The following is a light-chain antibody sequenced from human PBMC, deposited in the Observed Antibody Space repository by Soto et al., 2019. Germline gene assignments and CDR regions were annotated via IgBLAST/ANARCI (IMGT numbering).Light chain of an antibody. J-gene: IGKJ2*01. V-gene: IGKV2-30*02. CDR2: KVS. Sequence: DVVLTQSPLSLPVTLGQPASISCRSSQSLVHSDGIFYLNWFQQRPGQSPRRLIYKVSTRDYGVPYRLSGSGSETDFTREISRVEAEDVGVYYCMKGSDWPYTFGQGTKLAIK. CDR1: QSLVHSDGIFY. CDR3: MKGSDWPYT.